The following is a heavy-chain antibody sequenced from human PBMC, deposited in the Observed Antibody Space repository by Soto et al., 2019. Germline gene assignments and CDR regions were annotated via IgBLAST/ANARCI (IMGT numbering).Heavy chain of an antibody. V-gene: IGHV2-5*02. D-gene: IGHD3-9*01. CDR1: GFSLTDRGVA. CDR3: AHRGFFDVGQPNWFDP. J-gene: IGHJ5*02. CDR2: IYWDDEE. Sequence: QITLKETGPTLVKPTQTLTLTCTVSGFSLTDRGVAVAWIRQPPGKALDWLVLIYWDDEERYNPSLKNRLSITQHTSRNQVVLTMPHMDHVDTSTYLCAHRGFFDVGQPNWFDPWGQVAMLNVSS.